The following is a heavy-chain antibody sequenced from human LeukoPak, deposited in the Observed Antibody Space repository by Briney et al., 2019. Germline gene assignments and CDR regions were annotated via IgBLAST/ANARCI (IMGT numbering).Heavy chain of an antibody. CDR1: GGTFSSYA. Sequence: SVKVSCKASGGTFSSYAISWVRQAPGQGLEWMGGIIPIFGTANYAQKFRGRVTITEDESKSTAYMELSSLRSEDTAVYYCARDWGETYYYDSSGYRDAFDIWGQGTMVTVSS. CDR3: ARDWGETYYYDSSGYRDAFDI. V-gene: IGHV1-69*13. D-gene: IGHD3-22*01. CDR2: IIPIFGTA. J-gene: IGHJ3*02.